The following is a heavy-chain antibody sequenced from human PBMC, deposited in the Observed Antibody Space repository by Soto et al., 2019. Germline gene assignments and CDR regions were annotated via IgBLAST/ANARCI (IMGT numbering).Heavy chain of an antibody. J-gene: IGHJ4*02. CDR3: ARVLNGQWYFDY. D-gene: IGHD6-19*01. CDR1: GFTFSSYW. Sequence: EVQLVESGGGLVQPGGSLRLSCGASGFTFSSYWMHWVRQAPGKGLVWVSRVNTDESRTSYADSVKGRFTISRDNAKNPLYLQMNSLRAEDTAVYYCARVLNGQWYFDYWGQGTQVTVSS. CDR2: VNTDESRT. V-gene: IGHV3-74*01.